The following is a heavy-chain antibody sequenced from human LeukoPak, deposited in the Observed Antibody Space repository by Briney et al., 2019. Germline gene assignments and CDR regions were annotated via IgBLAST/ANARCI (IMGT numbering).Heavy chain of an antibody. J-gene: IGHJ5*02. Sequence: SETLSLTCTVSGGSISSGSYYWSWIRQPAGKGLEWIGRIYTSGSTNYNPSLKSRVTISVDTSKNQISLRLSSVTAADTAVYYCARVPYYDFWSGHGYGWFDPWGQGTLVTVSS. D-gene: IGHD3-3*01. V-gene: IGHV4-61*02. CDR2: IYTSGST. CDR1: GGSISSGSYY. CDR3: ARVPYYDFWSGHGYGWFDP.